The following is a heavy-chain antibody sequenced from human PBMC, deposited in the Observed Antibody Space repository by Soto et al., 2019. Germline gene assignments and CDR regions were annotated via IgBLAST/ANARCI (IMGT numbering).Heavy chain of an antibody. Sequence: QVQLVQSGAEVKKPGASVKVSYKASGYSFTDYHIHWVRRAPGQGLEWLGRINPKSGGTSTAQKFQGWVTMTTDTSISTASMELSRLTSDDTAIYYCARGDSTDCSNGVCSFFYNHDMDVWGQGTTVTVSS. D-gene: IGHD2-8*01. V-gene: IGHV1-2*04. CDR1: GYSFTDYH. J-gene: IGHJ6*02. CDR2: INPKSGGT. CDR3: ARGDSTDCSNGVCSFFYNHDMDV.